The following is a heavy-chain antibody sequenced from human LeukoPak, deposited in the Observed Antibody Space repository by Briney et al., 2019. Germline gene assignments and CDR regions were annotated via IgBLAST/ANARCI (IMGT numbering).Heavy chain of an antibody. Sequence: ASMKVSCKASGYTFTSYDINWVRQATGQGLEWMGWMNPNSGNTGYAQKFQGRVTITRNTSISTAYMELSSLRSEDTAVYYCARVISYDAFDIWGQGTMVTVSS. CDR2: MNPNSGNT. D-gene: IGHD1-26*01. CDR3: ARVISYDAFDI. CDR1: GYTFTSYD. V-gene: IGHV1-8*03. J-gene: IGHJ3*02.